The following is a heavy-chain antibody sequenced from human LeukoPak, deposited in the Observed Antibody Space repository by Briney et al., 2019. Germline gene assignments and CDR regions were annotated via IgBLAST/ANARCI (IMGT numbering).Heavy chain of an antibody. V-gene: IGHV3-33*01. CDR2: LWYDGSKK. Sequence: GRSLRLSCATSGFPFSTYGFYWVRQDPGKGLEWVAVLWYDGSKKYYADSVKGRLTISRDGSQNTLYLQMNSLRAEDRAVYYCARGHNYCSSTSCFFYFDYWGRGTLVTVSS. J-gene: IGHJ4*02. CDR3: ARGHNYCSSTSCFFYFDY. D-gene: IGHD2-2*01. CDR1: GFPFSTYG.